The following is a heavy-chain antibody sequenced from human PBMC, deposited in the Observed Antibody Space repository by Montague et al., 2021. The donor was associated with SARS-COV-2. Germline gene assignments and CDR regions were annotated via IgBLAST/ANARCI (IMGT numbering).Heavy chain of an antibody. CDR3: ASLLDYYDSCRGAFDI. CDR1: GGSISSSSYY. V-gene: IGHV4-39*01. J-gene: IGHJ3*02. Sequence: SETLSLTCTVSGGSISSSSYYWGWLRQPPGKGLDWIGSIYYSGSTYYNPSIKSRVTISVDTSKNQFSLKLSSVTAADTAVYYCASLLDYYDSCRGAFDIWGQGTMVTVSS. CDR2: IYYSGST. D-gene: IGHD3-22*01.